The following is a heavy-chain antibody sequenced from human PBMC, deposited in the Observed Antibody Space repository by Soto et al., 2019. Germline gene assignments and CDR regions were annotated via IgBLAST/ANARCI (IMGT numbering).Heavy chain of an antibody. Sequence: PGGSLRLSCAASGFTFSSYAMHWVRQAPGKGLEWVAVISYDGSNKYYADSVKGRFTISRDNSKNTLYLQMNSLRAEDTAVYYCARDAYWGDYDGFDIWGQGTMVTVSS. V-gene: IGHV3-30-3*01. D-gene: IGHD2-8*02. CDR2: ISYDGSNK. CDR1: GFTFSSYA. J-gene: IGHJ3*02. CDR3: ARDAYWGDYDGFDI.